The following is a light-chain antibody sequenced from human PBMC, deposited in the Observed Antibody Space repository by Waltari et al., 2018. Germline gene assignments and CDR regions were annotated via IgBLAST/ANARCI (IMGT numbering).Light chain of an antibody. CDR1: SSNIGSNY. V-gene: IGLV1-47*01. CDR2: RNN. Sequence: QSVLTQPPSASGTPGQRVTISCSGSSSNIGSNYVYCYQQLPGTAPKLLIYRNNQRPSGVPDRFSGSKSVTSASLAISGLRSEDEADYYCAAWDDSLSGVVFGGGTKLTVL. J-gene: IGLJ2*01. CDR3: AAWDDSLSGVV.